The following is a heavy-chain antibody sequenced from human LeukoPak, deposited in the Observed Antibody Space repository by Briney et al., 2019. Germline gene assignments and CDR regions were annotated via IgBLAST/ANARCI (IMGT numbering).Heavy chain of an antibody. CDR1: GYTFTSYG. V-gene: IGHV1-2*06. CDR2: INPNSGGT. J-gene: IGHJ4*02. D-gene: IGHD6-13*01. CDR3: ARDEAAAGIDY. Sequence: ASVKVSCKASGYTFTSYGISWVRQAPGQGLEWMGRINPNSGGTNYAQKFQGRVTMTRDTSISTAYMELSRLRSDDTAVYYCARDEAAAGIDYWGQGTLVTVSS.